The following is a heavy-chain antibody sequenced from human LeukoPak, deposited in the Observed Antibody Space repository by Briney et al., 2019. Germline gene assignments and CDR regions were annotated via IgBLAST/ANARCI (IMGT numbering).Heavy chain of an antibody. V-gene: IGHV4-39*01. D-gene: IGHD4-17*01. CDR1: GDSINSSSYY. J-gene: IGHJ4*02. CDR2: IYYSGGST. Sequence: SETLSLTCTVSGDSINSSSYYWGWIRQPPGKGLEWIGSIYYSGGSTYYNSSLKSRVTMSADTAKNQLSLKLSSVTAADTAVYYCVVVPPTTVTPRGGYWGQGTLVTVSS. CDR3: VVVPPTTVTPRGGY.